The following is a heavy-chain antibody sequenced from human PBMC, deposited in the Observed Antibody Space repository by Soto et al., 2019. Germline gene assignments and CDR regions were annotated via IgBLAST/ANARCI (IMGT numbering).Heavy chain of an antibody. V-gene: IGHV3-30*18. CDR2: ISYDGSNK. CDR1: GFTFSSYG. J-gene: IGHJ5*02. Sequence: PGGSLRLSCAASGFTFSSYGMHWVRQAPGKGLEWVAVISYDGSNKYYADSVKGRFTISRDNSKNTLYLQMNSLRAEDTAVYYCAKAFLANWFDPWGRGTLVTVSS. CDR3: AKAFLANWFDP.